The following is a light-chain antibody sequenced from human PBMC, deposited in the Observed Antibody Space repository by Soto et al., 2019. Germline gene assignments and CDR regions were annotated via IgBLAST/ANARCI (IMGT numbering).Light chain of an antibody. V-gene: IGKV3-15*01. CDR2: DAS. CDR1: QSVGRN. Sequence: IGMTQSPLSMSRSXRERSALAVXXSQSVGRNLAWYQQKPGQAPRLLIYDASTRATGIPARFSGGGSGTEFTLSISSLQSEDFAVYYCQQYNNWPPITFGQGTRLEIK. CDR3: QQYNNWPPIT. J-gene: IGKJ5*01.